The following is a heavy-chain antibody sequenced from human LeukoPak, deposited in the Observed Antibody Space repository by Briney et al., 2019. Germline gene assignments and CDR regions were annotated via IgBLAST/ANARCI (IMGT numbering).Heavy chain of an antibody. V-gene: IGHV4-39*07. Sequence: SETPSLTCTVSGGSISSSSYYWGWIRQPPGKGLEWIGSIYYSGSTYYNPSLKSRVTMSVDTSKNQFSLKLSSVTAADTAVYYCAREESASCSSTSCPHNDAFDIWGQGTMVTVSS. CDR3: AREESASCSSTSCPHNDAFDI. J-gene: IGHJ3*02. D-gene: IGHD2-2*01. CDR2: IYYSGST. CDR1: GGSISSSSYY.